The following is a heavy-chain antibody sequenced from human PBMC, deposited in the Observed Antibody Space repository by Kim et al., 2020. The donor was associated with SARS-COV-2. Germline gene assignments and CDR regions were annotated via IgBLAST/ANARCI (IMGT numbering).Heavy chain of an antibody. Sequence: SETLSLTCTVSGGSINHYYWTWIRQHPGKGLEWIGSIYYSGSTNYNPALKSRVTMSVDTSKNQFSLKMTSVTAADTAVFYCARARGDYEVFTGWPPPLDSGGQGTLVTVSS. CDR2: IYYSGST. D-gene: IGHD3-9*01. CDR1: GGSINHYY. V-gene: IGHV4-59*13. J-gene: IGHJ4*02. CDR3: ARARGDYEVFTGWPPPLDS.